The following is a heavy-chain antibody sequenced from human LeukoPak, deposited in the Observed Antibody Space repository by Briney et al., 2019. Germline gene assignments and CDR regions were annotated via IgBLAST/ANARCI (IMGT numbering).Heavy chain of an antibody. J-gene: IGHJ2*01. D-gene: IGHD5-24*01. CDR1: GFTVSSNY. V-gene: IGHV3-66*01. CDR2: LYSDDTT. Sequence: GGSLRLSCAASGFTVSSNYMNWVRQAPGKGLEWVSVLYSDDTTYYAESAKGRFTISRDNAKNTLYLQMNNLRAEDTAVYYCARCGLHNNYGLFAYGGRGPRVPVPS. CDR3: ARCGLHNNYGLFAY.